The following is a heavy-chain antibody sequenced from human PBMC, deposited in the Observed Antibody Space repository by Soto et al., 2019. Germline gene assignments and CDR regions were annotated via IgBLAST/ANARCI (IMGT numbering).Heavy chain of an antibody. V-gene: IGHV1-69*13. CDR2: IIPIFGTA. J-gene: IGHJ3*02. Sequence: SVKVSCKASGGTFSSYAISWVRQAPGQGLEWMGGIIPIFGTANYAQKFQGRVTITADESTSTAYMELSRLRSEDTAVYYCASNGKQQLVSHDAFDIWGQGTMVTVSS. D-gene: IGHD6-13*01. CDR1: GGTFSSYA. CDR3: ASNGKQQLVSHDAFDI.